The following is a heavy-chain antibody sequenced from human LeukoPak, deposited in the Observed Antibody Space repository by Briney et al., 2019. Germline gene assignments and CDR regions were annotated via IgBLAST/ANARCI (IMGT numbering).Heavy chain of an antibody. CDR1: GYTFTSYD. J-gene: IGHJ4*02. V-gene: IGHV1-8*01. D-gene: IGHD6-19*01. Sequence: ASVKVSCKASGYTFTSYDINSVRQATGQGLEWMGWMNPNSGNTGYAQKFQGRVTMIRNTSISTAYMELSSLRSEDTAVYYCARGTTAVAFLDYWGQGTLVTVSS. CDR3: ARGTTAVAFLDY. CDR2: MNPNSGNT.